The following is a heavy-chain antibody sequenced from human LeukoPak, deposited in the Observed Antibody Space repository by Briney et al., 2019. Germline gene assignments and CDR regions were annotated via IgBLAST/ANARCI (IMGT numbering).Heavy chain of an antibody. CDR3: ARGYYDSSDYYPIVY. J-gene: IGHJ4*02. V-gene: IGHV3-74*01. Sequence: PGGSLRLSCAASGFTFSSYWMHWVRQAPGKGLVWVSRINSDGSSTSYADSVKGRFTISRDNAKNTLYLQMNSLRAEDMAVYYCARGYYDSSDYYPIVYWGQGTLVTVSS. CDR2: INSDGSST. D-gene: IGHD3-22*01. CDR1: GFTFSSYW.